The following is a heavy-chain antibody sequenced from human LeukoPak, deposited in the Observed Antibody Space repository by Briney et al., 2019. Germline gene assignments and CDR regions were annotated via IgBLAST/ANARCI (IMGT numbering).Heavy chain of an antibody. V-gene: IGHV4-59*11. J-gene: IGHJ5*02. D-gene: IGHD6-6*01. Sequence: RPSETLSLTCTVSGGSISSHYWSWIRQPPGKGLEWIGYIYYSGSTNYNPSLKSRVTISVDTSKNQFSLKLSSVTAADTAVYYCARVEGLSIAALNRIDPWGQGTLVTVYS. CDR3: ARVEGLSIAALNRIDP. CDR2: IYYSGST. CDR1: GGSISSHY.